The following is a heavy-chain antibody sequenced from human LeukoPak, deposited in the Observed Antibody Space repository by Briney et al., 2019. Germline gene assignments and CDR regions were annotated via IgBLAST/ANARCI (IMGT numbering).Heavy chain of an antibody. V-gene: IGHV3-64*01. CDR3: ARDPSGGTTSSWFDV. D-gene: IGHD1-1*01. Sequence: GGSLRLTCAASGFTFRHYLMHWVRQAPGKGLEYVAGISSDGGSTNYGNSLKGRFTISRDNSKNTLYLQMGDLRAEDMAVYYCARDPSGGTTSSWFDVWGQGSLVTVSS. CDR1: GFTFRHYL. CDR2: ISSDGGST. J-gene: IGHJ5*02.